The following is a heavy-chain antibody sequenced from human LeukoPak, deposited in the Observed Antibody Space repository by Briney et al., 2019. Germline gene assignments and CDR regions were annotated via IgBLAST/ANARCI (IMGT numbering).Heavy chain of an antibody. Sequence: PSETLSLTCTVSGGSISSYYWSWIRQPPGKGLEWIGYIYTSGSTNYNPSLKSRVTISVDTSKNQFSLKLSSVTAADTAVYYCARQLQPYYYIDVWGKGTTVTVSS. D-gene: IGHD1-1*01. CDR2: IYTSGST. CDR3: ARQLQPYYYIDV. J-gene: IGHJ6*03. CDR1: GGSISSYY. V-gene: IGHV4-4*09.